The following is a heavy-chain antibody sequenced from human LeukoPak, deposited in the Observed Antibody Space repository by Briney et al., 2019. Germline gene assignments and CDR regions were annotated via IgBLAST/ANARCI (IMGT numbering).Heavy chain of an antibody. CDR3: ARDRTPYGDYFLGRYYGMDV. D-gene: IGHD4-17*01. CDR1: GFTFSSYG. V-gene: IGHV3-33*01. CDR2: IWYDGSNK. Sequence: PGGSLRLSCAASGFTFSSYGMYWVRQAPGKGLEWVAVIWYDGSNKYYADSVKGRFTISRDNSKNTLYLQMNSLRAEDTAVYYCARDRTPYGDYFLGRYYGMDVWGQGTTVTVSS. J-gene: IGHJ6*02.